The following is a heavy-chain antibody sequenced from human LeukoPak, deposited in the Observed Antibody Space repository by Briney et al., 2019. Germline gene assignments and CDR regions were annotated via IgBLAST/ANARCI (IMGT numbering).Heavy chain of an antibody. CDR1: GYSFPTYW. V-gene: IGHV5-51*01. CDR3: ARAGRLRFLGGMDV. D-gene: IGHD3-3*01. Sequence: GESLKISCQGSGYSFPTYWIGWVRQMPGKGLEWMGIIYPADSDTRYSPSFQGQVTISADKSISTAYLQWSSLKASDSAIYYCARAGRLRFLGGMDVWGQGTTVTVSS. CDR2: IYPADSDT. J-gene: IGHJ6*02.